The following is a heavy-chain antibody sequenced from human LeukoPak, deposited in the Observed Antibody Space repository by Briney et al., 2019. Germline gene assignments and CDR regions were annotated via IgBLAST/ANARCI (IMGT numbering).Heavy chain of an antibody. D-gene: IGHD3-10*01. Sequence: SETLSLTCAVYGGSFSGYYWSWIRQPPGKGLEWIGEINHSGSTSYNPSLKSRVTISVDTSKNQFSLKLSSVTAADTAVYYCARGRVYYYGSGRRDFDYWGQGTLVTVSS. CDR3: ARGRVYYYGSGRRDFDY. J-gene: IGHJ4*02. CDR1: GGSFSGYY. CDR2: INHSGST. V-gene: IGHV4-34*01.